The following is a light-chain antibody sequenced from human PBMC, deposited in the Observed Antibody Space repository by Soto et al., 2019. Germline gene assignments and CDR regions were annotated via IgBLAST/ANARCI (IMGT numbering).Light chain of an antibody. V-gene: IGLV1-47*02. Sequence: QSVLTQPPSASGTPGQGVTISCSGSDSNIGSNHVYWYQQVPGTAPKFLIDSQDQRPSGVPDRFSGSKSGTSASLAISGLRSEDEADYYCNSFTTSSTYVFGTGTKVTVL. CDR3: NSFTTSSTYV. CDR2: SQD. CDR1: DSNIGSNH. J-gene: IGLJ1*01.